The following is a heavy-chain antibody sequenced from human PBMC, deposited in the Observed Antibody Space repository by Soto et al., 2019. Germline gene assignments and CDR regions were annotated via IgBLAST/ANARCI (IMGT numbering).Heavy chain of an antibody. J-gene: IGHJ6*02. CDR3: AREGVRGMDV. CDR1: GYSFTSYY. CDR2: LNPIGGST. Sequence: ASVKVSCKASGYSFTSYYMHWVRQAPGQGLEWMGILNPIGGSTTYAQKFQGRVTMTSDTSTSTVYMELSSLRSEDTAVYYCAREGVRGMDVWGQGTTVTVSS. D-gene: IGHD3-16*01. V-gene: IGHV1-46*01.